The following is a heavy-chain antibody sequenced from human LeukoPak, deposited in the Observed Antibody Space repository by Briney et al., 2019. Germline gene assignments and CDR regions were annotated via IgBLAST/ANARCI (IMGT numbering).Heavy chain of an antibody. CDR1: GVSISSDY. V-gene: IGHV4-59*01. J-gene: IGHJ5*02. CDR2: IYYSGST. D-gene: IGHD5-12*01. Sequence: SETLSLTCTVSGVSISSDYWSWIRQPPGKGLEWIGYIYYSGSTNYNPSLKSRVTISVDTSKNQCSLRLSSVTAADTAVYYCAKYSPLQGWFDPWGQGTLVTVSS. CDR3: AKYSPLQGWFDP.